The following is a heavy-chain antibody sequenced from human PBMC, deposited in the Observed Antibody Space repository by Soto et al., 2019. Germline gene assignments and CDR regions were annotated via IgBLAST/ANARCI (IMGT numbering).Heavy chain of an antibody. CDR1: GFTFSSYA. D-gene: IGHD2-15*01. J-gene: IGHJ4*02. V-gene: IGHV3-64*01. CDR3: ARDICSGGSCYSGQIDY. Sequence: GGSLRLSCAASGFTFSSYAMHWVRQAPGKGLEYVSAISSNGGSTYYANSVKGRFTISRDNSKNTLYLQMGSLRAEDMAVYYCARDICSGGSCYSGQIDYWGQGTLVTVSS. CDR2: ISSNGGST.